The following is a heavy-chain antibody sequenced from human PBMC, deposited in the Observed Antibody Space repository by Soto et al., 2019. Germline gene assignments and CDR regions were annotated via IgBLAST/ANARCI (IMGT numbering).Heavy chain of an antibody. V-gene: IGHV5-10-1*01. Sequence: HGESLKISCKGSGYSFTSYWISWVRQMPGKGLEWMGRIDPSDSYTNYSPSFQGHVTISADKSISTAYLQWSSLKASDTAMYYCARQVVTGTGYYYYYYGMDVWGQGTTVTVSS. CDR2: IDPSDSYT. CDR1: GYSFTSYW. J-gene: IGHJ6*02. D-gene: IGHD1-20*01. CDR3: ARQVVTGTGYYYYYYGMDV.